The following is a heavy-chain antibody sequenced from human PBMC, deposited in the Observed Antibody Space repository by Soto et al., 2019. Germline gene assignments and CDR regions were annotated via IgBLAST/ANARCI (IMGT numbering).Heavy chain of an antibody. Sequence: QLQLRESGTGLVKPSETLSLACTVSSGSITSDGYNWDWIRQPPGMGLHWVGTSYYTGSTDYNPSLDSRVIISADTSKNSFSLKLGAVTAADTAVYYGARFSGNAFDVWGHGTSVIFSP. CDR1: SGSITSDGYN. V-gene: IGHV4-39*01. CDR2: SYYTGST. CDR3: ARFSGNAFDV. J-gene: IGHJ3*01.